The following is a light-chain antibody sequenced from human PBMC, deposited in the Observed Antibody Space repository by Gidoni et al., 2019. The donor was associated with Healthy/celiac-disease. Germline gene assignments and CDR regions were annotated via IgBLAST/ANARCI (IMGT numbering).Light chain of an antibody. V-gene: IGLV1-44*01. CDR3: AAWDDSLNGPV. J-gene: IGLJ3*02. Sequence: QSVLTQPPSASVTPGQRVTISCSGSSSNIGSNTVNWYQQLPGTAPKLLLYSNNHRPTGVPDRFSGSKSGTSASLAISGLQSADAADYYCAAWDDSLNGPVFGGGTNLTVL. CDR1: SSNIGSNT. CDR2: SNN.